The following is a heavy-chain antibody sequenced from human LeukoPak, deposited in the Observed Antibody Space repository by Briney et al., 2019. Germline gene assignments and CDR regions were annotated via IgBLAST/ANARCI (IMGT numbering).Heavy chain of an antibody. D-gene: IGHD3-22*01. CDR2: INHSGST. Sequence: PSETLSLTCAVYGGSFSGYYWSWIRQPPGKGLEWIGEINHSGSTNYNPSLKSRVTISVDTSKNQFSLKLSSVTAADTAVYYCARVPYYYDSSGYYYSGIDAFDIWGQGTMVTVSS. V-gene: IGHV4-34*01. J-gene: IGHJ3*02. CDR1: GGSFSGYY. CDR3: ARVPYYYDSSGYYYSGIDAFDI.